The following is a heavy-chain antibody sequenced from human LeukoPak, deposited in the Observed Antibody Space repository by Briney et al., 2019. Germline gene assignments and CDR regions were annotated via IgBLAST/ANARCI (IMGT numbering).Heavy chain of an antibody. CDR2: FDPEDGET. V-gene: IGHV1-24*01. Sequence: GASVKVSCKVSGYTLTELSMHWVRQAPGKGLEWMGGFDPEDGETFYAQKFQGRVTMTEDTSTDTAYMELSSLRSDDTAVYYCARDLYSRRMDYYGSGSFFAYWGQGTLVTVSS. J-gene: IGHJ4*02. D-gene: IGHD3-10*01. CDR3: ARDLYSRRMDYYGSGSFFAY. CDR1: GYTLTELS.